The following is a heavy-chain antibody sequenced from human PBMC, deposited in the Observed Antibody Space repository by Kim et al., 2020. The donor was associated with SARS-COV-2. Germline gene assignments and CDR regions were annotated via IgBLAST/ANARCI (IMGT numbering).Heavy chain of an antibody. V-gene: IGHV3-21*01. Sequence: GGSLRLSCAASGFTFSSYSMNWVRQAPGKGLEWVSSISSSSSYIYYADSVKGRFTISRDNAKNSLYLQMNSLRAEDTAVYYCARDLRIAGREMSSSSGGVPCGQGTLVTVSS. D-gene: IGHD6-6*01. J-gene: IGHJ5*02. CDR2: ISSSSSYI. CDR1: GFTFSSYS. CDR3: ARDLRIAGREMSSSSGGVP.